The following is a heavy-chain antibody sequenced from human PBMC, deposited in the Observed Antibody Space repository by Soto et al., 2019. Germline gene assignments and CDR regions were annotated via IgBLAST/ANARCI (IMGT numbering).Heavy chain of an antibody. CDR1: AYTFTTYG. CDR3: ARDGRKQLLVEGLNAMDV. J-gene: IGHJ6*02. V-gene: IGHV1-18*01. D-gene: IGHD5-18*01. CDR2: ISGYNGQT. Sequence: QVQLVQSGPEVKKPGASVKVSCKASAYTFTTYGISWVRQAPGQGLEWMGWISGYNGQTNYAQNFRGRVTITTDTSTSTAYMELRSLRFDDTAMYSCARDGRKQLLVEGLNAMDVWGQGTTVTVSS.